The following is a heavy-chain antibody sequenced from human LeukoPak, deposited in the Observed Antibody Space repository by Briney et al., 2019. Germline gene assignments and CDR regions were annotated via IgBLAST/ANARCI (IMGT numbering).Heavy chain of an antibody. Sequence: SETLSLTCAVYGGSFSSYYWSWIRQPPGKGLEWIGEINHSGSTNYNPSLKSRVTISVDTSKNQFSLQLNSVTAADTAVYYCARGLHYSSSYFYPYYGMDVWGQGTTVTVSS. CDR1: GGSFSSYY. CDR2: INHSGST. CDR3: ARGLHYSSSYFYPYYGMDV. V-gene: IGHV4-34*01. J-gene: IGHJ6*02. D-gene: IGHD6-6*01.